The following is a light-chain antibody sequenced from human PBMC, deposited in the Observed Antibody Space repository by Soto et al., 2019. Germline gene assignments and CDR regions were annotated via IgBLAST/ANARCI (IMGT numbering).Light chain of an antibody. V-gene: IGKV1-27*01. CDR1: QDISNY. J-gene: IGKJ2*01. CDR2: AAS. CDR3: QKYNRAPKT. Sequence: DIQMTQSPSSLSASVGDRVTITCRASQDISNYLAWYQQKPGEVPKLLIYAASTLQKGVQSRFSGGGSGTLFPLTISSLQPDDVATYYCQKYNRAPKTFGRGTRLEIK.